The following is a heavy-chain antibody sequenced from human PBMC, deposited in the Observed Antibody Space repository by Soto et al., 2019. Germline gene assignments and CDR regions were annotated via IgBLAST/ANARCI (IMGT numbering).Heavy chain of an antibody. CDR3: AKDPSLRAVAGTFDY. J-gene: IGHJ4*02. V-gene: IGHV3-30*18. CDR1: GFTFSSYG. Sequence: QVQLVESGGGVVQPGRSLRLSCAASGFTFSSYGMHWVRQAPGKGLEWVAVISYDGSNKYYADSVKGRFTISRDNSKNTLYLQMNSLRAEDTAVYYCAKDPSLRAVAGTFDYWGQGTLVTVSS. D-gene: IGHD6-19*01. CDR2: ISYDGSNK.